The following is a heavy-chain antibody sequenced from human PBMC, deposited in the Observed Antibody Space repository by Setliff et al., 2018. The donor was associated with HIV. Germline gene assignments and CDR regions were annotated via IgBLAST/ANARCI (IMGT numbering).Heavy chain of an antibody. V-gene: IGHV3-23*01. CDR1: GFTFTHYS. Sequence: DPGFTFTHYSMIWVRQAPGTGLEWVSGISGTAVTTHYADSVKGRFTISRDNSKNTLYLQMSSLRVEDTALYYCARAPGRFVYNSYFFDYWGQGTLVTVSS. D-gene: IGHD3-3*01. J-gene: IGHJ4*02. CDR3: ARAPGRFVYNSYFFDY. CDR2: ISGTAVTT.